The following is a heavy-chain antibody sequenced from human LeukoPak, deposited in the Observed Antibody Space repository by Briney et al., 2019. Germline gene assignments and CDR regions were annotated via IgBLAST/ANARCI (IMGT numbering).Heavy chain of an antibody. CDR3: ARLPYYYDSSGYYFHAFDI. J-gene: IGHJ3*02. CDR2: IYPGDSDT. D-gene: IGHD3-22*01. CDR1: GYSFTSYW. V-gene: IGHV5-51*01. Sequence: RGESLKISCKGSGYSFTSYWIGWVRQMPGKGLEWMGIIYPGDSDTRYSPSSQGQVTISADKSISTAYLQWSSLKASDTAMYYCARLPYYYDSSGYYFHAFDIWGQGTMVTVSS.